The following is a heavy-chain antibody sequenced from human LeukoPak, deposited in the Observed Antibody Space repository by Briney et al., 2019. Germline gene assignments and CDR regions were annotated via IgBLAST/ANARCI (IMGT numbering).Heavy chain of an antibody. Sequence: GSLRLSCAASGFTFSSYGMHWVRQAPGKGLEWVAVIWYDGSNKYYADSVKGRFTISRDNSKNTLYLQMNSLRAEDTAVYYCARDSVGATSYFDYWGQGTLVTVSS. CDR3: ARDSVGATSYFDY. J-gene: IGHJ4*02. CDR2: IWYDGSNK. CDR1: GFTFSSYG. V-gene: IGHV3-33*01. D-gene: IGHD1-26*01.